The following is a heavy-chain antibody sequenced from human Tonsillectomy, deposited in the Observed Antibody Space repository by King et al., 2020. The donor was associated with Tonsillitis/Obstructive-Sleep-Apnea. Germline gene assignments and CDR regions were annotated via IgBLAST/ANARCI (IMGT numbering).Heavy chain of an antibody. CDR3: AKERFEDFWSGYLPSYYYCGMDV. Sequence: VQLVESGGGVVQPGRSLRLSCAASGFTFSSYGMHWVRQAPGKGLEWVAVISYDGSNKYYADSVKGRFTISRDNSKNTLYPQINSLRAEDTDVYYCAKERFEDFWSGYLPSYYYCGMDVWGQGTTVTVSS. V-gene: IGHV3-30*18. D-gene: IGHD3-3*01. CDR1: GFTFSSYG. J-gene: IGHJ6*02. CDR2: ISYDGSNK.